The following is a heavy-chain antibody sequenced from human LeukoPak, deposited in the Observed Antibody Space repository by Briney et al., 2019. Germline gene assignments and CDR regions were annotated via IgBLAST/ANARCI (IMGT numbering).Heavy chain of an antibody. CDR1: GGSFSGYY. Sequence: SETLSLTCAVYGGSFSGYYWTWIRQPPGKGLEWIGEIDHSGTTIYNPSLKSRVTMSVDTSKNQFSLKLSSVTAADTAVYYCARGSYSSSPIDYWGQGTLVTVSS. D-gene: IGHD6-6*01. J-gene: IGHJ4*02. CDR2: IDHSGTT. CDR3: ARGSYSSSPIDY. V-gene: IGHV4-34*10.